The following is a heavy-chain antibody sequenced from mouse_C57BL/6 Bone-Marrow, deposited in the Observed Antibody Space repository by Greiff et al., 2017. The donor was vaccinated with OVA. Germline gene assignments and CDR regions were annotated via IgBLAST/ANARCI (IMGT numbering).Heavy chain of an antibody. CDR3: ARLSRAMDY. CDR1: GYSITSGYY. D-gene: IGHD6-1*01. CDR2: ISYDGSN. Sequence: EVKLLESGPGLVKPSQSLSLTCSVTGYSITSGYYWNWIRQFPGNKLEWMGYISYDGSNNYNPSLKNRISITRDTSKNQFFLKLNSVTTEDTATYYCARLSRAMDYWGQGTSVTVSS. V-gene: IGHV3-6*01. J-gene: IGHJ4*01.